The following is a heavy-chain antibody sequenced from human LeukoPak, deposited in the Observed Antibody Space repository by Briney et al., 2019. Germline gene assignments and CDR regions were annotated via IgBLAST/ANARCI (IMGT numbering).Heavy chain of an antibody. Sequence: SETLSLTCAVYGGSFSGYYWSWIRQPPGKGLEWIGEINHSGSTNYNPSLKSRVTISVDTSKNRFSLKLSSVTAADTAVYYCARSSGQGHYYYYMDVWGKGTTVTVSS. V-gene: IGHV4-34*01. J-gene: IGHJ6*03. CDR1: GGSFSGYY. CDR2: INHSGST. CDR3: ARSSGQGHYYYYMDV. D-gene: IGHD3-22*01.